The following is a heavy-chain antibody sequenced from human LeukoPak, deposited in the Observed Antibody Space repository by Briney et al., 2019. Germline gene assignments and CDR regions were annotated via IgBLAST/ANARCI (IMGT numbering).Heavy chain of an antibody. V-gene: IGHV3-48*03. J-gene: IGHJ1*01. D-gene: IGHD3-22*01. CDR1: GFTFSNYE. CDR3: AKKYYYDSSGYYFQH. CDR2: ITSSGSPI. Sequence: PGGSLRLSCAASGFTFSNYEMNWVRQAPGKGLEWVSYITSSGSPIYYADSVKGRFTISRDNAKNSLYLQMNSLRVEDTAVYYCAKKYYYDSSGYYFQHWGQGTLVTVSS.